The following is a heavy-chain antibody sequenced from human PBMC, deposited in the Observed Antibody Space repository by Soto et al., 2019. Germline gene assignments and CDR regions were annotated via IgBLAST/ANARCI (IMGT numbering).Heavy chain of an antibody. D-gene: IGHD3-10*01. V-gene: IGHV4-30-4*08. CDR3: AGQPTAGSYYDLGSYYYYYAMDV. Sequence: SETLSLTCTVSGGSISSGDYYWSWIRQYPGKGLEWIGYIYYSGSTYYNPSLKSRVTISVDTSKNQFSLKLSSVTAADTAVYYCAGQPTAGSYYDLGSYYYYYAMDVWGQGPTVTVSS. J-gene: IGHJ6*02. CDR2: IYYSGST. CDR1: GGSISSGDYY.